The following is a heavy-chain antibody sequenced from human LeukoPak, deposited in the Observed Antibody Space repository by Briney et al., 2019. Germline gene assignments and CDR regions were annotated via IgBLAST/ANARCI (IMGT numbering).Heavy chain of an antibody. Sequence: PSETLSLTCTVSGGSISSSSYYWGWIRQPPGKGLEWIGSIYYSGSTYYNPSLKSRVTISVDTSKNQFSLKLSSVTAADTAVYYCARGGEYCSSTSCYMGDAFEIWGQGTMVTVSS. J-gene: IGHJ3*02. V-gene: IGHV4-39*07. CDR1: GGSISSSSYY. CDR3: ARGGEYCSSTSCYMGDAFEI. D-gene: IGHD2-2*02. CDR2: IYYSGST.